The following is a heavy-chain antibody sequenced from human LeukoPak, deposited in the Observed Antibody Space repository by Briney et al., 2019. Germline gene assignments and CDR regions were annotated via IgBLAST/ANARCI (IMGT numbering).Heavy chain of an antibody. CDR1: GFTVSSYY. CDR2: LYNGGTT. J-gene: IGHJ4*02. CDR3: AREPGTDYRKYYFDY. Sequence: GGSLRLSCAASGFTVSSYYMSWVRQAPDMGLEWVSVLYNGGTTYYADSVKGRFTISRDNSKNAVYLQMDSLRAEDTAVYYCAREPGTDYRKYYFDYWGQGTLVTVSS. D-gene: IGHD3/OR15-3a*01. V-gene: IGHV3-53*01.